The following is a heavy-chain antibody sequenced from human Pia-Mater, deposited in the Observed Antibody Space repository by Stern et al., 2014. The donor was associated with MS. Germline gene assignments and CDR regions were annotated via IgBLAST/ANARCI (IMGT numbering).Heavy chain of an antibody. Sequence: VQLVESGAEVKKPGASVKVSCKASGYTFTSYGISWVRQAPGQGLEWMGLISAYNGNTNYAQKLQGRVTMTTDSSTSTAYMELRSLRSVDTAVYYCARVVLDWSTPWVGYYYYGMDVWGQGTTVTVSS. V-gene: IGHV1-18*01. J-gene: IGHJ6*02. CDR1: GYTFTSYG. CDR3: ARVVLDWSTPWVGYYYYGMDV. D-gene: IGHD3-3*01. CDR2: ISAYNGNT.